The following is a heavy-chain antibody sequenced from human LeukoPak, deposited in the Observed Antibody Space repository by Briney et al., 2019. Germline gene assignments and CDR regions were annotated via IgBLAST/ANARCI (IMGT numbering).Heavy chain of an antibody. Sequence: SQTLSLTCTVSGGSISSGDYYWSWIRLPPGKGLEWIGYLYHTGSTYYNPSLKSRVTISVDRSKNQFSLKLSSVTAADTAVYYYARDSLSGSYWGVFDYWGQGTLVTVSS. CDR2: LYHTGST. V-gene: IGHV4-30-2*01. J-gene: IGHJ4*02. CDR1: GGSISSGDYY. D-gene: IGHD1-26*01. CDR3: ARDSLSGSYWGVFDY.